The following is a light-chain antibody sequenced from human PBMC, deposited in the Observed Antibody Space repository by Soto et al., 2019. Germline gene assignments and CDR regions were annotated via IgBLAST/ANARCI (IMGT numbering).Light chain of an antibody. V-gene: IGKV3-20*01. Sequence: IVLKQSPVILYLSPGHRAALSCRAIQTISSGFLAWYQQKVGQAPRLLIYDASNRATGVPDRFSGSGSGTDFSLTISRLEPEDFEVYHCQQYSSAPRTFGQGTRLEIK. CDR2: DAS. J-gene: IGKJ5*01. CDR1: QTISSGF. CDR3: QQYSSAPRT.